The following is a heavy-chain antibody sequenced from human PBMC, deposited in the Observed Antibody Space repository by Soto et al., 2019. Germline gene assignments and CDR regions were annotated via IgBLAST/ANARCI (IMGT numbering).Heavy chain of an antibody. CDR3: ARAGDWNYVQDF. D-gene: IGHD1-7*01. J-gene: IGHJ4*02. CDR2: INSDGTRI. CDR1: GFTFTNYR. Sequence: LRLSCAASGFTFTNYRIHWVRQAPGKGLVWVARINSDGTRINYADSVKGRFTISRDNAKNTVFLQMNSLRDEDSAVYFCARAGDWNYVQDFWGQGTRVTVSS. V-gene: IGHV3-74*01.